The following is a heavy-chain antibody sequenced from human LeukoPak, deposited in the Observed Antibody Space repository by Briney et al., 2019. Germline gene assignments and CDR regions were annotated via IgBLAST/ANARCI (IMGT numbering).Heavy chain of an antibody. D-gene: IGHD3-3*01. Sequence: GGSLRLSRAASGFTFSSYAMSWVRQAPGKGLVWVSAISGSRGSTYYADSVKGRFTISRDNSRNTLYLQMNSLRAEDTAVYYCAKDLANVLFGVVTPSPFDYWGQGTLVTVSS. CDR1: GFTFSSYA. J-gene: IGHJ4*02. V-gene: IGHV3-23*01. CDR3: AKDLANVLFGVVTPSPFDY. CDR2: ISGSRGST.